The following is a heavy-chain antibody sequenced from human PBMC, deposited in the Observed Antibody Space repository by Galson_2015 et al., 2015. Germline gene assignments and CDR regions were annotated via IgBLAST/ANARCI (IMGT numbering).Heavy chain of an antibody. Sequence: PALVRPTQTLTLPCTFSGFSLRTTGVGVAWIRQPPGKALEWLALIYWNDDKRYSPSLKSRLTITKDTSKNQVVLTMTNMDPVDTATYYCAHRRSEGRITMVRGVIGGWFDPWGQGTLVTVSS. CDR3: AHRRSEGRITMVRGVIGGWFDP. CDR1: GFSLRTTGVG. J-gene: IGHJ5*02. D-gene: IGHD3-10*01. CDR2: IYWNDDK. V-gene: IGHV2-5*01.